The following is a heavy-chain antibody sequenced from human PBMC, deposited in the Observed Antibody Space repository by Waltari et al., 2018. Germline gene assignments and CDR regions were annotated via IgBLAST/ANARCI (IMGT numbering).Heavy chain of an antibody. CDR2: INAGNGNT. CDR3: ARDYYDSSGYYSGVAFDI. Sequence: QVQLVQSGAEVKKPGASVKVSCKASGYTFTSYAMHWVRQAPGQRLEWMGWINAGNGNTKYSQKFQGRVTITRDTSASTAYMELSSLRSEDTAVYYCARDYYDSSGYYSGVAFDIWGQGTMVTVSS. V-gene: IGHV1-3*01. CDR1: GYTFTSYA. D-gene: IGHD3-22*01. J-gene: IGHJ3*02.